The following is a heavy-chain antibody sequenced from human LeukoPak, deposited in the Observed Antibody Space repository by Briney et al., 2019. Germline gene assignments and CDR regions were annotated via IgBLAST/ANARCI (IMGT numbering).Heavy chain of an antibody. D-gene: IGHD2-2*01. J-gene: IGHJ4*02. CDR1: GGSISSSSYY. CDR3: ARDVVAAVGSFDY. Sequence: SETLSLTCTVSGGSISSSSYYWGWIRQPPGKGLEWIGSIYYSGSTYYNPSLKSRVTISVDTSKNQFSLKLSSVAAADTAVYYCARDVVAAVGSFDYWGQGTQVTVSS. V-gene: IGHV4-39*07. CDR2: IYYSGST.